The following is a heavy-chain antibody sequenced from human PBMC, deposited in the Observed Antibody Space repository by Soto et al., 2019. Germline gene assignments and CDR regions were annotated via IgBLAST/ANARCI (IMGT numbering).Heavy chain of an antibody. D-gene: IGHD5-18*01. J-gene: IGHJ5*02. CDR1: GYSISSNNNY. V-gene: IGHV4-30-4*01. Sequence: SETLSLTCTVSGYSISSNNNYWIWIRQPPGEGLEWIGFISYSGTTSYSPSLKSRVAISLDTSKNQFSLSLSSVTAADTAVYYCARGRGYSYGLDPWGQGTLVT. CDR3: ARGRGYSYGLDP. CDR2: ISYSGTT.